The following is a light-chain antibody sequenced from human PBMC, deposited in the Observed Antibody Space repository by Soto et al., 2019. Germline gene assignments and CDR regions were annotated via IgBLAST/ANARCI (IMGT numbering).Light chain of an antibody. J-gene: IGKJ1*01. CDR1: QSISDT. Sequence: EIVMTQSPVTLSVSPGGRATLSCRASQSISDTLAWYQQKPGQAPRLLIHGASTRAPGFPARFSGSGSGTDFILTISSLQSEDFAVYYCQHYNYWPPKTFGQGTKVDIK. V-gene: IGKV3-15*01. CDR3: QHYNYWPPKT. CDR2: GAS.